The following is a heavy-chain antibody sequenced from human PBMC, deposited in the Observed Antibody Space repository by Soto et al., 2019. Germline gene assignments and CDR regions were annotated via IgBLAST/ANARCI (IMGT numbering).Heavy chain of an antibody. CDR1: GYTFTGHY. V-gene: IGHV1-2*02. J-gene: IGHJ4*02. D-gene: IGHD5-12*01. CDR2: IGPESGAT. Sequence: ASVKVSCKASGYTFTGHYIHWVRQAPEQGPEWMGEIGPESGATRYAQKFQGRVTMTRDMSITTVYMELNNLSPDDTAVYYCGRGRSGQIVVFYWGQGTQVTVSS. CDR3: GRGRSGQIVVFY.